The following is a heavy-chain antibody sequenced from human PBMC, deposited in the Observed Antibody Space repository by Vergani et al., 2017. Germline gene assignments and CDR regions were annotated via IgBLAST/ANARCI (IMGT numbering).Heavy chain of an antibody. D-gene: IGHD2/OR15-2a*01. J-gene: IGHJ5*02. CDR1: GFSFTTYA. V-gene: IGHV3-23*01. CDR2: INTNGDYT. CDR3: ARDLRILYSRFNP. Sequence: EVQLLESGGDLVQPGGSLRLSCAASGFSFTTYAMSWVRQAPGKGLEWVSTINTNGDYTRYGDSVKGRFTISRDNSKSTLYLQMNSLRAANTAIYYCARDLRILYSRFNPWGQGTLVTVSS.